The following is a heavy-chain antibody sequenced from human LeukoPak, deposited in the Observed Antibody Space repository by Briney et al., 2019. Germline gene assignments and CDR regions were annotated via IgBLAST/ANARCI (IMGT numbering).Heavy chain of an antibody. D-gene: IGHD1-26*01. V-gene: IGHV3-21*06. Sequence: GSLRLSCSASGFTFSRYNMNWVRQAPGKGLEWVSSITSSSSYIYYADSVKGRFTISRDNAKNSLYLQMDSLRVEDTAEYYCARDPYSGNYGAYYYYYMDVWGKGTTVTVSS. J-gene: IGHJ6*03. CDR2: ITSSSSYI. CDR1: GFTFSRYN. CDR3: ARDPYSGNYGAYYYYYMDV.